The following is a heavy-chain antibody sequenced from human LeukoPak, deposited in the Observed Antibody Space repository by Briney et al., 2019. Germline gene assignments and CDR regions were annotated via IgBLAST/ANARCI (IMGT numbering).Heavy chain of an antibody. J-gene: IGHJ3*02. CDR2: INQSGSS. CDR1: GGSFSDYF. D-gene: IGHD3-10*01. V-gene: IGHV4-34*01. CDR3: ASIHQVRGTDTFDI. Sequence: SETLSLTCAVYGGSFSDYFWSWVRQPPGKGLEWIGEINQSGSSTYNPSLRSRVSMSVDTSKNQLSLKMTSVTAADTAVYYCASIHQVRGTDTFDIWGQGTMVTVSS.